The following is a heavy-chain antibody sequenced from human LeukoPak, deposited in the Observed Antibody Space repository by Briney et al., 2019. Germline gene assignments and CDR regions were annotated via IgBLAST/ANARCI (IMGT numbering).Heavy chain of an antibody. D-gene: IGHD4-23*01. Sequence: PGGSLRLSCAVSGFTFSSYSMNWVRQAPGKGLEWVSSISSSSSYIYYADSVKGRFTISRDNAKNSLYLQMNSLRAEDTAVYYCARDGRWDGFDPWGQGTLVTVSS. CDR3: ARDGRWDGFDP. CDR1: GFTFSSYS. CDR2: ISSSSSYI. J-gene: IGHJ5*02. V-gene: IGHV3-21*04.